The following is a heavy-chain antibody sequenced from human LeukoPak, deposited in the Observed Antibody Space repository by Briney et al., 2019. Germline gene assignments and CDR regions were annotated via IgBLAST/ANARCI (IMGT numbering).Heavy chain of an antibody. CDR1: GFTFSTYT. Sequence: GGSLRLSCAASGFTFSTYTMNWVRQAPGKGLEGVSSISGSSSYIYYRDSVKGRFTISRDNAKNSLYLQMNSLRAEDTAVYYCARDLSYSSSPYYFDYWGQGSLVIVSS. V-gene: IGHV3-21*01. J-gene: IGHJ4*02. CDR2: ISGSSSYI. CDR3: ARDLSYSSSPYYFDY. D-gene: IGHD6-13*01.